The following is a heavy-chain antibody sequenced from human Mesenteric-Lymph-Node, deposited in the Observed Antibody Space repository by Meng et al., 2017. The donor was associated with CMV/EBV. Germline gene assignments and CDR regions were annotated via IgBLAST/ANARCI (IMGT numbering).Heavy chain of an antibody. CDR2: MEPKSGNT. J-gene: IGHJ4*02. V-gene: IGHV1-8*01. CDR3: ARGVGGVAAAGPKDY. D-gene: IGHD6-13*01. Sequence: SGYTFTSYDINWVGRGNGKGVRWMGWMEPKSGNTGYEQKFQGKVNMTRNASISTAYMELSSLRSEDTAVYYCARGVGGVAAAGPKDYWGQGTLVTVSS. CDR1: GYTFTSYD.